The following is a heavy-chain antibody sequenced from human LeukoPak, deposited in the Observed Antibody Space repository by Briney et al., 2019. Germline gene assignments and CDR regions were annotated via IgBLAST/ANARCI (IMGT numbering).Heavy chain of an antibody. V-gene: IGHV3-43*02. CDR2: ISGNGHTI. D-gene: IGHD3-16*02. Sequence: GGSLRLSCAASGFTFHLYAIYWVRQAPGKGLEWVSLISGNGHTISYADSVRGRFTISRDNTKNSLYLQMDSLTTEDTAVYYCARGDGASSLLDFWGQGTLVTVSS. CDR1: GFTFHLYA. J-gene: IGHJ4*02. CDR3: ARGDGASSLLDF.